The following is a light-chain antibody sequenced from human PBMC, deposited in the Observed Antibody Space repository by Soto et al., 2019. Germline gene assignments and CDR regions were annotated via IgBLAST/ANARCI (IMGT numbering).Light chain of an antibody. CDR2: EVS. CDR1: SSDIGSYNL. V-gene: IGLV2-23*02. CDR3: CSYGGGSALYV. J-gene: IGLJ1*01. Sequence: QSALTQPASVSGSPGQSITISCTGTSSDIGSYNLVSWHQQHPGKAPRVMIYEVSKRPSGVSNRFSGSKSGNTASLTISGLQAEDEADYYCCSYGGGSALYVFGLGTQLTVL.